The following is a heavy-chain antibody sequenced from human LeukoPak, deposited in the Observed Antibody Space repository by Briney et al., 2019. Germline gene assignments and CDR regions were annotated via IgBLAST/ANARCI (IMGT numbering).Heavy chain of an antibody. CDR1: GYTFTTYG. J-gene: IGHJ4*02. CDR3: ARDRAVVVAATDY. V-gene: IGHV1-18*01. CDR2: ISPYNSNT. D-gene: IGHD2-15*01. Sequence: GASVKVSCKASGYTFTTYGTSWVRQAPGEGLEWMGWISPYNSNTNYTQKLEGRVTMTTDTSTSTAYMELSSLRSDDTAVYYCARDRAVVVAATDYWGQGTLVTVSS.